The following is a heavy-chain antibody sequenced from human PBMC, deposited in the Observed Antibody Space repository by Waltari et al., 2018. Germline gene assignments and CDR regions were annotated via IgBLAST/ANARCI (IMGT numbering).Heavy chain of an antibody. V-gene: IGHV4-38-2*02. CDR2: IYHSGST. CDR3: ARDTPAPRITGATSVDY. D-gene: IGHD1-20*01. CDR1: GYSISSGYY. J-gene: IGHJ4*02. Sequence: QVQLQESGPGLVKPSETLSLTCAVSGYSISSGYYWGWIRQPPGKGLEWIGSIYHSGSTDYNPSLKSRDTIAVHTSKNQFALKRSAVTAADTAVYYCARDTPAPRITGATSVDYWGQGTLVTVSS.